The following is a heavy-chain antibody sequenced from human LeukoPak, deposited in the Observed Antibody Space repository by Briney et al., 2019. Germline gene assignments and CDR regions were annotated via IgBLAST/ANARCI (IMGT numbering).Heavy chain of an antibody. J-gene: IGHJ3*02. D-gene: IGHD3-3*01. CDR2: ISSSSSYI. CDR1: GFTFSSYS. Sequence: GGSLRLSCAASGFTFSSYSMNWVRQAPGKGLEWVSSISSSSSYIYCADSVKGRFTISRDNAKNSLYLQMNSLRAEDTAVYYCARIEGPYDFWSGYTDAFDIWGQGTMVTVSS. CDR3: ARIEGPYDFWSGYTDAFDI. V-gene: IGHV3-21*01.